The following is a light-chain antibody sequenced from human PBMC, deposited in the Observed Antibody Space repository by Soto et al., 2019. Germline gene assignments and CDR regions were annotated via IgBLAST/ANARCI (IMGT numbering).Light chain of an antibody. CDR1: SRDVGGYNY. CDR2: DVI. CDR3: CSYAGTNVV. V-gene: IGLV2-11*01. Sequence: QSALTQPRSVSGSPGQSVTISCTGTSRDVGGYNYVSWYLQHPGKAPKLMIYDVIKRPSGVPDRFSGSKSGNTASLTISGIQAEDEADYYCCSYAGTNVVFGGGTKLTVL. J-gene: IGLJ2*01.